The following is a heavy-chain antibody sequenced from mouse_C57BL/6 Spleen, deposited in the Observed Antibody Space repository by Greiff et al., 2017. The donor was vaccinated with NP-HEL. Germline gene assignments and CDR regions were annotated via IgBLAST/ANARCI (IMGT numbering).Heavy chain of an antibody. Sequence: EVKLMESGGGLVQPGGSMKLSCAASGFTFRDAWMDWVRQSPEKGLEWVAAIRNKSNNHAPYYAESVKGRFTISRDDSKSSVYLQMNSLRAEDSGIYFCTRDYDSAWFAYWGQATLVTFSA. D-gene: IGHD2-4*01. V-gene: IGHV6-6*01. CDR2: IRNKSNNHAP. CDR1: GFTFRDAW. J-gene: IGHJ3*01. CDR3: TRDYDSAWFAY.